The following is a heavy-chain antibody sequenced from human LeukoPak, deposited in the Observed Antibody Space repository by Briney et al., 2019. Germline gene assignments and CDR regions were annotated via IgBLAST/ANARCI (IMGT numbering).Heavy chain of an antibody. CDR3: ARQRNYYYYMDV. V-gene: IGHV4-39*01. CDR1: GGSLTSSSYY. CDR2: IYYSGST. Sequence: SETLSLTCNVSGGSLTSSSYYWGWIRQPPGKGLEWIGSIYYSGSTYYNPSLKSRVTISVDTSKNQFSLKLSSVTAADTAVYYCARQRNYYYYMDVWGKGTTVTISS. J-gene: IGHJ6*03.